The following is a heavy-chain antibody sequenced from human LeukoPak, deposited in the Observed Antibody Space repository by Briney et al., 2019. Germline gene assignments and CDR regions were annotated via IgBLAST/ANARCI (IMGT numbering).Heavy chain of an antibody. J-gene: IGHJ4*02. CDR2: IYISGST. V-gene: IGHV4-30-4*01. CDR1: GGSISSGDYY. D-gene: IGHD3-10*01. CDR3: ARGHRFGDSRYDY. Sequence: SQTLSLTCTVSGGSISSGDYYWSWLRQPPGKGLEWIGYIYISGSTHYNPSLKSRVAISVDTSKNQFSLILSSVTAADTAVYYCARGHRFGDSRYDYWGQGTLVTVSS.